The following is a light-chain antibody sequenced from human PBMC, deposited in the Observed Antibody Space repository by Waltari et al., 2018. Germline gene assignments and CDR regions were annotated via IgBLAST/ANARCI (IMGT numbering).Light chain of an antibody. V-gene: IGKV4-1*01. Sequence: DIVMTQSPDSLAVSLGERATINCKSSQIVLYSSNNKNYLAWYHQKPGQPPKLLIYWASTRESGVPDRFSGSGSETDFTLTISSLQAEDVAVYYCQQYYSKPLTFGGGTKVEIK. CDR3: QQYYSKPLT. CDR1: QIVLYSSNNKNY. CDR2: WAS. J-gene: IGKJ4*01.